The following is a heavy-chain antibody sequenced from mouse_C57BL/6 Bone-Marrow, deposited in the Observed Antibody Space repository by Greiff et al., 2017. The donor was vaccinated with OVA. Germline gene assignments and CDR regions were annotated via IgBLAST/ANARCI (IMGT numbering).Heavy chain of an antibody. J-gene: IGHJ1*03. CDR1: GYSFTDYN. Sequence: EVQLQQSGPELVKPGASVKISCKASGYSFTDYNMHWVKQSTGQGLEWIGGINPKDGTTRYNQKFKGKATLTVDQSSSTAYMQLNSLTSEDSAVYYCAREDYYGSSRYFDVWGTGTTVTVSS. V-gene: IGHV1-39*01. CDR2: INPKDGTT. CDR3: AREDYYGSSRYFDV. D-gene: IGHD1-1*01.